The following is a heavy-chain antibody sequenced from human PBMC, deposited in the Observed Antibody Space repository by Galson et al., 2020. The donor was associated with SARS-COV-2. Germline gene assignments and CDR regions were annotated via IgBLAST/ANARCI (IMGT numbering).Heavy chain of an antibody. Sequence: SETLSLTCTVSGASVSSGDYFWNWIRQPPGKGLEWIGCVYYSGVTYRNPSLQSRVTISRDTSENRFSLELTSVTAADTAVYYCARDKDGTTGTAGYFDYWGQGTTVTVSS. CDR3: ARDKDGTTGTAGYFDY. CDR1: GASVSSGDYF. CDR2: VYYSGVT. J-gene: IGHJ4*02. D-gene: IGHD1-1*01. V-gene: IGHV4-30-4*01.